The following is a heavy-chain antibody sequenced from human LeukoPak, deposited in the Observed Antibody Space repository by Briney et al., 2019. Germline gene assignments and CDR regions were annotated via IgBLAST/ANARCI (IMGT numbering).Heavy chain of an antibody. J-gene: IGHJ4*02. D-gene: IGHD2-8*01. CDR3: ARDKGCTNGVCPFDY. V-gene: IGHV1-69*13. Sequence: SVKVSCKASGGTFSSYAISWVRQAPGQGLEWMGGIIPIFGTANYAQKFQGRVTITADESTSTAYMELSSLRSEDTAVYYCARDKGCTNGVCPFDYWGQGTLVTVSS. CDR1: GGTFSSYA. CDR2: IIPIFGTA.